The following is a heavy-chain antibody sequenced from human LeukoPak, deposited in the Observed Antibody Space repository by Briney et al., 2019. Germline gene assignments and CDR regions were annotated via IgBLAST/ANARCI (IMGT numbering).Heavy chain of an antibody. V-gene: IGHV3-7*01. Sequence: GGSLRLSCAASGFSFSSYWMSWVRQAPGKGLGWVANINPDGSNMLYVDSVKGRFTISRDNAKNSLYLQMNNLRAEDTAVYFCVSGFLQWLYWGQGTLVTVSS. CDR2: INPDGSNM. CDR1: GFSFSSYW. D-gene: IGHD3-3*01. J-gene: IGHJ4*02. CDR3: VSGFLQWLY.